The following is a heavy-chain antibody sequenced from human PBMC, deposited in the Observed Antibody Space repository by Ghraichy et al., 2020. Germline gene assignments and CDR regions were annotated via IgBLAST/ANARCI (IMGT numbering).Heavy chain of an antibody. D-gene: IGHD4-17*01. Sequence: SETLSLTCTVSGGSISSYYWSWIRQPPGKGLEWIGYIYYSGSTNYNPSLKSRVTISVDTSKNQFSLKLSSVTAADTAVYYWASHGDYRDAFDIWGQGTMVTVSS. CDR3: ASHGDYRDAFDI. V-gene: IGHV4-59*01. CDR2: IYYSGST. J-gene: IGHJ3*02. CDR1: GGSISSYY.